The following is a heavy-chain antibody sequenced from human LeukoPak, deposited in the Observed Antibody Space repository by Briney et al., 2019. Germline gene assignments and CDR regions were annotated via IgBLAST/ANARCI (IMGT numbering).Heavy chain of an antibody. CDR2: IYYSGST. V-gene: IGHV4-61*01. CDR1: GSSINSVYS. J-gene: IGHJ4*02. CDR3: ARASDFWSGYRDGGRYFDY. Sequence: PSETLSLTCTVFGSSINSVYSWGWIRQPPGKGLEWIGYIYYSGSTNYNPSLKSRVTISVDTSKNQFSLQLSSVTAADTAVYYCARASDFWSGYRDGGRYFDYWGQGTLVTVSS. D-gene: IGHD3-3*01.